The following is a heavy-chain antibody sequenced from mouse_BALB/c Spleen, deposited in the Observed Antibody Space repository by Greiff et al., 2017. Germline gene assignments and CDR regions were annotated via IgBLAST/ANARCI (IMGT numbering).Heavy chain of an antibody. CDR2: IDPANGNT. CDR1: GFNIKDTY. D-gene: IGHD1-1*01. V-gene: IGHV14-3*02. Sequence: VQLQQSGAELVKPGASVKLSCTASGFNIKDTYMHWVKQRPEQGLEWIGRIDPANGNTKYDPKFQGKATITADTSSNTAYLQLSSLTSEDTAVDYCAHYGSYAMDYWGQGTSVTVSS. J-gene: IGHJ4*01. CDR3: AHYGSYAMDY.